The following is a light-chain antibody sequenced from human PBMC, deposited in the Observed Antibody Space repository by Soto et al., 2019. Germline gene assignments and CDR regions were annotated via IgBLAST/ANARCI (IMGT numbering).Light chain of an antibody. CDR1: QGVTTS. V-gene: IGKV3D-11*01. J-gene: IGKJ2*01. CDR3: QQRASWPYT. Sequence: EIVMTQSPYTLSVSLGERATLSCRAGQGVTTSFAWYQQKSGQSPRLLIHDASSWATGISARFSGRGSGTDSLLTIGSVEPEESALYYCQQRASWPYTSGQGTKVDIK. CDR2: DAS.